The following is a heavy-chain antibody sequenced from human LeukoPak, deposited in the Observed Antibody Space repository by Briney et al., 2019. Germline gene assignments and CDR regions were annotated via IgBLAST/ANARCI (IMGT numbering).Heavy chain of an antibody. D-gene: IGHD3-10*01. CDR1: GFTFSSYS. J-gene: IGHJ6*02. Sequence: GGSLRLSCTVSGFTFSSYSINWVRQAAGKGRGWVSYMTGSSSYIFYADSVKGRFTVSRDNAKNSLYLQMNSLRAEDTAVYFCARDSLGGTGNYLYYYNGMDVWGQGTTVTVSS. V-gene: IGHV3-21*01. CDR3: ARDSLGGTGNYLYYYNGMDV. CDR2: MTGSSSYI.